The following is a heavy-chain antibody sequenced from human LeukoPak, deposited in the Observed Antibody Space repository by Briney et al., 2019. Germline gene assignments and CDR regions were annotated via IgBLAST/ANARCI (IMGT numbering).Heavy chain of an antibody. V-gene: IGHV3-23*01. J-gene: IGHJ4*02. CDR1: GFHFSTYN. CDR3: AKDRGIVVVPTLFDY. CDR2: ISGSGGTT. Sequence: TGGSLRLSCAASGFHFSTYNMNWVRQAPGKGLEWVSGISGSGGTTRHADSVKGRFTISRDNSKNTLYLQMNSLRAEDTAVYYCAKDRGIVVVPTLFDYWGQGTLVTVSS. D-gene: IGHD2-2*01.